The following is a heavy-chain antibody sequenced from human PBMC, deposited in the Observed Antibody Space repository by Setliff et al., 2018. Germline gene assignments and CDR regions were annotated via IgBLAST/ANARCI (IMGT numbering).Heavy chain of an antibody. Sequence: ASVKVSCKASGFSFTDYLMNWMRQAPEQGLEWMGRINLNTGNIFYAQNFQSRVSVTRDPSTTTAFMELSSLRSDDTAIYYCAREIRNMCYFDSWGRGTLVTVSS. CDR3: AREIRNMCYFDS. D-gene: IGHD3-10*01. V-gene: IGHV1-2*02. J-gene: IGHJ4*01. CDR1: GFSFTDYL. CDR2: INLNTGNI.